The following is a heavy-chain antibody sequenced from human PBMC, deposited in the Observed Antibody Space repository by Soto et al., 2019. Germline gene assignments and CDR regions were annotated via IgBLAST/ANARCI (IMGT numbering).Heavy chain of an antibody. V-gene: IGHV3-15*07. J-gene: IGHJ4*02. CDR3: TTDLELEEWELLRDY. CDR2: IKSKTDGGTT. CDR1: GFTFSNAW. Sequence: EVQLVESGGGLVKPGGSLRLSCAASGFTFSNAWMNWVRQAPGKGLEWVGRIKSKTDGGTTDYAAPVKGRFTISRDDSKNTLYLQMNSLKTEDTAVYYCTTDLELEEWELLRDYWGQGTLVTVSS. D-gene: IGHD1-26*01.